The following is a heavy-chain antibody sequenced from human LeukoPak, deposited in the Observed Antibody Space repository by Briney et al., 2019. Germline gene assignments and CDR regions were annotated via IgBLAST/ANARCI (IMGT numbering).Heavy chain of an antibody. CDR1: GFTFSNYW. CDR3: ARDKKSGESSEIDY. J-gene: IGHJ4*02. CDR2: INRDGSTT. V-gene: IGHV3-74*03. D-gene: IGHD3-10*01. Sequence: RTGGSLRLSCAASGFTFSNYWVHWVRQAPGKGLVWVSRINRDGSTTKYADSVKGRFTVSRGNAKNTLNLQMNSLRAEDTAVYYCARDKKSGESSEIDYWGQGTLVTVSS.